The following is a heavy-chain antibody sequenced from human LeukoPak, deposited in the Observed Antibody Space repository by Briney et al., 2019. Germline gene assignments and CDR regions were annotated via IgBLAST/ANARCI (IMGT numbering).Heavy chain of an antibody. V-gene: IGHV3-23*01. Sequence: GGSLRLSCAASGFTFSNFAMRWVRQIPGKGLEWVSAISGDGEGTYYADSVKGRFSISRDNSKDTLFLQMNSLRAEDTAVYYCAKAGTDGIRDNNYYMDVWGKGTTVTASS. D-gene: IGHD1-14*01. CDR3: AKAGTDGIRDNNYYMDV. CDR1: GFTFSNFA. J-gene: IGHJ6*03. CDR2: ISGDGEGT.